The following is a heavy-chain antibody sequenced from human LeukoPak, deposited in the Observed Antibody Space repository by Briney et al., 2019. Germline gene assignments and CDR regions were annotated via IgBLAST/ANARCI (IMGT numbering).Heavy chain of an antibody. CDR2: IYSGGST. CDR1: EFTVSSNY. V-gene: IGHV3-53*01. Sequence: GGSLRLSCAASEFTVSSNYMSWVRQAPGKGLEWVSVIYSGGSTYYADSVKGRFTISRDNSKNTLYLQMNSLRAEDMAVYYCARAGSYYPFDYWGQGTLVTVSS. CDR3: ARAGSYYPFDY. J-gene: IGHJ4*02. D-gene: IGHD1-26*01.